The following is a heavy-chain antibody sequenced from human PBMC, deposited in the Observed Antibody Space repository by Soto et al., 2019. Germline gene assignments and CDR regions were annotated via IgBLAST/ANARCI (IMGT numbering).Heavy chain of an antibody. CDR2: ISEDAETD. CDR1: GFTFRDFG. D-gene: IGHD3-10*01. J-gene: IGHJ6*02. CDR3: AKAPFRRPYYFYGMDV. V-gene: IGHV3-30*18. Sequence: GGSLRLSCVASGFTFRDFGMHGVHQGPGKGLEWLAVISEDAETDFHADSVKGRFTVSRDNFKETLYLQMNSLTTDDSGVYFCAKAPFRRPYYFYGMDVWGQGTTVTVSS.